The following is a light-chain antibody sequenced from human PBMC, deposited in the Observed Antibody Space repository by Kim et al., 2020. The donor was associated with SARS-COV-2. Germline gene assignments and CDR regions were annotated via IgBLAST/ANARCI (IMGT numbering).Light chain of an antibody. Sequence: DIQMTQFPSSLSASVGDTVTITCRASQTISTHVNWYQQRPGKAPQLLIYDASNLQGGVPSKFRGSGSGTDFSLIISGLQPEDFATYYCQQAYSAPYTFGQGTKLEI. V-gene: IGKV1-39*01. CDR3: QQAYSAPYT. J-gene: IGKJ2*01. CDR1: QTISTH. CDR2: DAS.